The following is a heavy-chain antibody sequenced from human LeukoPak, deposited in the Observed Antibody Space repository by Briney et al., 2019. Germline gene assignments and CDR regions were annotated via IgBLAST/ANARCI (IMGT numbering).Heavy chain of an antibody. CDR1: GFTFSSYS. V-gene: IGHV3-21*01. CDR2: ISSSGSYI. CDR3: AKARSNYDSSGYYYHMGAFDI. Sequence: PGGSLRLXCAASGFTFSSYSMNWVRQAPGKGLEWVSSISSSGSYISYADSVKGRFTISRDNSKNTLYLQMNSLRAEDTAVYYCAKARSNYDSSGYYYHMGAFDIWGQGTMITVSS. J-gene: IGHJ3*02. D-gene: IGHD3-22*01.